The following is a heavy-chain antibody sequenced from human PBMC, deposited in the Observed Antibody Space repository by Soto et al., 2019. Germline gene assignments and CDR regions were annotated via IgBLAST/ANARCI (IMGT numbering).Heavy chain of an antibody. V-gene: IGHV4-59*01. J-gene: IGHJ6*02. CDR1: GGSISGYY. CDR2: IYYSGST. Sequence: SETLSLTCTVSGGSISGYYWSWIRQPPGKGLEWIGYIYYSGSTKYNPSLKSRLTIAIDTSKKQFSLRLSSVTAADTAVYYCAALWTGFYGMDVWGQGTTVTVSS. D-gene: IGHD3-3*01. CDR3: AALWTGFYGMDV.